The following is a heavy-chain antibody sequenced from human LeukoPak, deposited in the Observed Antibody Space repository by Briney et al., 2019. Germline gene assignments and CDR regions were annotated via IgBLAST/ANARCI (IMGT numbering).Heavy chain of an antibody. Sequence: ASVKVSCKASGYTFTSYGISWVRRAPGQGLEWMGWISAYNGNTNYAQKLQGRVTMTTDTSTSTAYMELRSLRSDDTAVYYCARAYYDSSGYSIPHYYYYMDVWGKGTTVTVSS. CDR3: ARAYYDSSGYSIPHYYYYMDV. D-gene: IGHD3-22*01. V-gene: IGHV1-18*01. CDR2: ISAYNGNT. CDR1: GYTFTSYG. J-gene: IGHJ6*03.